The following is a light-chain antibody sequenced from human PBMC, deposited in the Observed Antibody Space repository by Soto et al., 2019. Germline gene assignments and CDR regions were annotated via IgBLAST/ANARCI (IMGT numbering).Light chain of an antibody. Sequence: QSALTQPAAVSGSPGQSITISCTGTSSDVGGYHSVSWYQQHPGIAPKLMIYEVSNRPSGVSNRFSGSKSGNTASLTISGLQGEDEADYYCSSYTTSSTRVFGGGTKLTVL. CDR1: SSDVGGYHS. V-gene: IGLV2-14*01. CDR3: SSYTTSSTRV. J-gene: IGLJ2*01. CDR2: EVS.